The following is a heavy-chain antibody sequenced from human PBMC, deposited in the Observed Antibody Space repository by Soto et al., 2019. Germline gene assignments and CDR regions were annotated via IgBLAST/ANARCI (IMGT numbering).Heavy chain of an antibody. D-gene: IGHD1-26*01. V-gene: IGHV3-23*01. Sequence: GGSLRLSCAASGFTFSGYAVSWVRQAPGKGLEWVSAISGSGGSTYCADSVKGRFTISRDNSKSTLYLQMNSLRAEDTAVYYCAKDRESYGMDVWGQGTTVTVYS. J-gene: IGHJ6*02. CDR2: ISGSGGST. CDR1: GFTFSGYA. CDR3: AKDRESYGMDV.